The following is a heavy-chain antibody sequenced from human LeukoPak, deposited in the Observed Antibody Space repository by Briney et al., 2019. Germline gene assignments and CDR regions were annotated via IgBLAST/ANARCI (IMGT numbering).Heavy chain of an antibody. D-gene: IGHD5-12*01. CDR3: SKGLLVADDGFDV. CDR1: GYTFADYY. J-gene: IGHJ3*01. V-gene: IGHV1-2*02. CDR2: INPRAGVT. Sequence: ASVKVSCKASGYTFADYYIHGVRQAPGRGLEWLGWINPRAGVTHYPPKFQGRVTMTAYTSLATVYLDLRRLRWDETAVYYCSKGLLVADDGFDVWGRGTMITVS.